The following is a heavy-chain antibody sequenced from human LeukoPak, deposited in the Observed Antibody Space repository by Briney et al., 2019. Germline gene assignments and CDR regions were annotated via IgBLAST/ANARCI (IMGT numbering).Heavy chain of an antibody. CDR2: INPNSGGT. V-gene: IGHV1-2*02. D-gene: IGHD3-16*01. CDR1: GYTFTGYY. Sequence: ASVKVSCKASGYTFTGYYMHWVRQAPGQGLEWMGWINPNSGGTNYAQKFQGRVTMTRDTSISTAYMELSRLRSDDAAVYYCARDQKGEFHFGYWGQGTLVTVSS. CDR3: ARDQKGEFHFGY. J-gene: IGHJ4*02.